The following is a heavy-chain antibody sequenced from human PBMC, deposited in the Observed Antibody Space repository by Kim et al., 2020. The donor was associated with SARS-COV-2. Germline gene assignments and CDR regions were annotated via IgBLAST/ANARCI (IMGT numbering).Heavy chain of an antibody. D-gene: IGHD1-26*01. CDR3: ARGNSLNWLDP. Sequence: NYYADSVKGRFTISRDNSKNTLYLQMNSLRAEDTAVYYCARGNSLNWLDPWGQGTLVTVYS. V-gene: IGHV3-33*01. CDR2: N. J-gene: IGHJ5*02.